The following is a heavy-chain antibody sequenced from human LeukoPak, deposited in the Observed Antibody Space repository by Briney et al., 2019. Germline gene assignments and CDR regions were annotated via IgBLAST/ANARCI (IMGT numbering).Heavy chain of an antibody. CDR1: GFTFSGYS. V-gene: IGHV3-21*01. CDR3: AREVSEGFDF. CDR2: FGTRSTSI. D-gene: IGHD3-22*01. Sequence: GGSLRLSCTASGFTFSGYSMNWTRQAPGKGLEWVSSFGTRSTSIYHAGSVKGRFAISRDNAKNSLYLQMNSLRAEDTALYYCAREVSEGFDFWGQGTLVTVSS. J-gene: IGHJ4*02.